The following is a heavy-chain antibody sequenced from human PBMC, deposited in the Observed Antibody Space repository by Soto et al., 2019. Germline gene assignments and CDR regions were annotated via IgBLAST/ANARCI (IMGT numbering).Heavy chain of an antibody. J-gene: IGHJ4*02. CDR1: GYTFTSYA. Sequence: QVPLVQSGAEVKKPGASVKVSCKASGYTFTSYAMQWVRQAPVQRLEWMGWINSGNGNIKYSQKFQGRVTITRDTSASTAYTDLSSLRSAVTTVDYCARDPSCPDSAYSSCCQRLPPKYWGQGTLVTVSS. CDR3: ARDPSCPDSAYSSCCQRLPPKY. D-gene: IGHD6-13*01. CDR2: INSGNGNI. V-gene: IGHV1-3*01.